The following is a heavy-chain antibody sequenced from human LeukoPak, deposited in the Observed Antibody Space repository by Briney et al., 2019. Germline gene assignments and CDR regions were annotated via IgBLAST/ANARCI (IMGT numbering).Heavy chain of an antibody. Sequence: ASVKVSCKVSGYTLTELSMHWVRQAPGKGLEWMGGFDPEDGETIYAQKFQGRVTMTEDTSTDTAYMELSSLRSEDTAVYYCVTALKWLVPSDYWGQGTLVPVSS. J-gene: IGHJ4*02. CDR1: GYTLTELS. CDR3: VTALKWLVPSDY. V-gene: IGHV1-24*01. CDR2: FDPEDGET. D-gene: IGHD6-19*01.